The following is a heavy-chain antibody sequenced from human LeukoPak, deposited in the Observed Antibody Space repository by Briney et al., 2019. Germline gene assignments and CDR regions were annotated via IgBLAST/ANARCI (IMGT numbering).Heavy chain of an antibody. V-gene: IGHV4-4*07. J-gene: IGHJ5*02. CDR3: ARGQYYYDGSGYSSWFDP. Sequence: SDTLSLTCTVSGGSISSYYWSWIRQPAGKGLEWIGRIYTSGSTNYNPSLKSRVTMSVDTPKNEFSLTQSSVTDAHTPVYYCARGQYYYDGSGYSSWFDPWGQGTLVTVYS. CDR2: IYTSGST. CDR1: GGSISSYY. D-gene: IGHD3-22*01.